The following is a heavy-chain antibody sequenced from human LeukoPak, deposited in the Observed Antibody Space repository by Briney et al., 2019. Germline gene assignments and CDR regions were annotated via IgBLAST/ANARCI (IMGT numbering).Heavy chain of an antibody. Sequence: PGGSLRLSCSASGFTFSSYAMHWVRQAPGKGLEYVSAISSNGGSTYYADSVKGRFTISRDNSKNTLYLQMNSLRAEDTAVYYCAKLAGQQLDAIDYWGQGTLVTVSS. D-gene: IGHD6-13*01. V-gene: IGHV3-64*04. CDR3: AKLAGQQLDAIDY. J-gene: IGHJ4*02. CDR1: GFTFSSYA. CDR2: ISSNGGST.